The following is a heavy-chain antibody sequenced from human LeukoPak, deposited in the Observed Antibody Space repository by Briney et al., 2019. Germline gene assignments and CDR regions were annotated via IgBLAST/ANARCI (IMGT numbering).Heavy chain of an antibody. D-gene: IGHD2-2*01. CDR3: ARATVVVPADLYYFDY. Sequence: SETLSLTCTVSGGSISSYYWSWIRQPAGKGLEWIGRIYTSGSTNYNPSLKSRVTMSVDTSKNQFSLKLSSVTAADTAVYYCARATVVVPADLYYFDYWGQGTLVTVSS. V-gene: IGHV4-4*07. CDR2: IYTSGST. CDR1: GGSISSYY. J-gene: IGHJ4*02.